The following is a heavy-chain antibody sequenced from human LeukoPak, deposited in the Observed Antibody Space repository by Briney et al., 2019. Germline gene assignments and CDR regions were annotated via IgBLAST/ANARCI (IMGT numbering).Heavy chain of an antibody. CDR3: ARGLFYRYSSSWYY. J-gene: IGHJ4*02. V-gene: IGHV4-61*02. D-gene: IGHD6-13*01. CDR1: GGSISSGSYY. CDR2: IYTSGST. Sequence: SETLSLTCTVSGGSISSGSYYWGWIRQPAGKGLEWIGRIYTSGSTNYNPSLKSRVTISVDTSKNQFSLKLSSVTAADTAVYYCARGLFYRYSSSWYYWGQGTLVTVSS.